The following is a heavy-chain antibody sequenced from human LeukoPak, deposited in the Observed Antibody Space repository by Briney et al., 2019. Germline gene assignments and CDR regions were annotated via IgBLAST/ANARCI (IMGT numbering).Heavy chain of an antibody. J-gene: IGHJ4*02. V-gene: IGHV3-15*01. CDR1: GFTFDNSC. D-gene: IGHD2/OR15-2a*01. CDR3: TTSIGDY. CDR2: IKTKTDGGTI. Sequence: GGSLRLSCAASGFTFDNSCMHWVRQAPGKGLEWVGRIKTKTDGGTIDYASPVKGRFTISRDDSKNTLYLQMNSLKTEDTAVYYCTTSIGDYWGQGTLVTVSS.